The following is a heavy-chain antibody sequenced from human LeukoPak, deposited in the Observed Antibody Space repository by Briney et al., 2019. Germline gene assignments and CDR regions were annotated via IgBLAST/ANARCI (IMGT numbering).Heavy chain of an antibody. Sequence: SETLSLTCTVSGGSISSGSYYWSWIRQPAGKGLEWIGRIYTSGSTNYSPSLKSRVTISVDTSKNQFSLKLSSVTAADTAVYYCARVSQLGIPDYWGQGTLVTVS. CDR1: GGSISSGSYY. CDR3: ARVSQLGIPDY. D-gene: IGHD7-27*01. CDR2: IYTSGST. J-gene: IGHJ4*02. V-gene: IGHV4-61*02.